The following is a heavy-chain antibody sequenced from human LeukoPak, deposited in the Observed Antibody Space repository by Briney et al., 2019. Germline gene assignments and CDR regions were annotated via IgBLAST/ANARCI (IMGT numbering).Heavy chain of an antibody. D-gene: IGHD3-3*01. CDR1: GYTFTDYY. CDR3: ARGLKRITIFGVPQERWFDP. CDR2: INPNSGGT. Sequence: GASVKVSCKASGYTFTDYYMHWVRQAPGQGLEWMGWINPNSGGTNYAQKFQGRVTMTRDTSISTAYMELSRLRSDDTAVYYCARGLKRITIFGVPQERWFDPWGQGTLVTVSS. J-gene: IGHJ5*02. V-gene: IGHV1-2*02.